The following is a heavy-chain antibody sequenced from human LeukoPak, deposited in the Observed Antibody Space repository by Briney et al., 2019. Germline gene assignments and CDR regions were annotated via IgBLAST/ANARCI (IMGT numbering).Heavy chain of an antibody. V-gene: IGHV4-39*07. J-gene: IGHJ4*02. Sequence: SETLSLTCTVSGGSISSSSYYWGWIRQPPGEGLEWIGSIYHSGSTYYNPSLKSRVTISVDTSKNQFSLKLSSVTAADTAVYYCARGHYYDFWSGYSGFDYWGQGTLVTVSS. CDR2: IYHSGST. CDR3: ARGHYYDFWSGYSGFDY. D-gene: IGHD3-3*01. CDR1: GGSISSSSYY.